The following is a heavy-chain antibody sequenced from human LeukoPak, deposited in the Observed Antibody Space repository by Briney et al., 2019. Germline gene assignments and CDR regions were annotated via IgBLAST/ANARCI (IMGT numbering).Heavy chain of an antibody. J-gene: IGHJ4*02. Sequence: GASVKVSCKASGYTFTSYDINWVRQATGQGLEWMGWMNPNSGNTGYAQKFQGRVTMTRNTSISTAYMELSSLRSEDTAVYYCARGHDILTGFYYYPFDYWGQGTLVTVSS. CDR3: ARGHDILTGFYYYPFDY. CDR2: MNPNSGNT. D-gene: IGHD3-9*01. V-gene: IGHV1-8*01. CDR1: GYTFTSYD.